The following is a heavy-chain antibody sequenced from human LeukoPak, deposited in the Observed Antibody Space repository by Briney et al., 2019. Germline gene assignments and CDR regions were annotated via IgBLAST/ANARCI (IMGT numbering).Heavy chain of an antibody. CDR3: ARAFRGGIAAAEFSSY. CDR2: ISSSSSTI. V-gene: IGHV3-48*02. D-gene: IGHD6-13*01. J-gene: IGHJ4*02. Sequence: GGSLRLSCAASGFTFSSYSMNWVRQAPGKGLEWVSYISSSSSTIYYADSVKGRFTISRDNAKNSLYLQMNSLRDEDTAVYYCARAFRGGIAAAEFSSYWGQGTLVTVSS. CDR1: GFTFSSYS.